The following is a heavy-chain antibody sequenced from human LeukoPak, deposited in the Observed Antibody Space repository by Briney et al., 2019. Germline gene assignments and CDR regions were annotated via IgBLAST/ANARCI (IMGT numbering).Heavy chain of an antibody. CDR2: INPNSGGT. V-gene: IGHV1-2*02. Sequence: ASVKVSCKASGYTFTGYYMHWVRQAPGQGLEWMEWINPNSGGTNYAQKFQGRVTMTRDTSISTAYMELSRLRSDDTAVYYCARSYGSGSSYFDYWGQEPWSPSPQ. CDR1: GYTFTGYY. D-gene: IGHD3-10*01. CDR3: ARSYGSGSSYFDY. J-gene: IGHJ4*01.